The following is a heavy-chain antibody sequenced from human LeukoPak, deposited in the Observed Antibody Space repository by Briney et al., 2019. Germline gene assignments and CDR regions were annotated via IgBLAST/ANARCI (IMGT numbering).Heavy chain of an antibody. V-gene: IGHV1-18*04. J-gene: IGHJ4*02. CDR3: ARGDAYCSGGSCYSGNFDQ. D-gene: IGHD2-15*01. CDR2: ISGYNGNT. CDR1: GYTFTSYG. Sequence: GASVKVSCKASGYTFTSYGISWVRQAPGQGLEWMGWISGYNGNTNYAQKLQGRVTMTTDTSTSTAYMELRSLRSDDTAVYYCARGDAYCSGGSCYSGNFDQWGQGTLVTVSS.